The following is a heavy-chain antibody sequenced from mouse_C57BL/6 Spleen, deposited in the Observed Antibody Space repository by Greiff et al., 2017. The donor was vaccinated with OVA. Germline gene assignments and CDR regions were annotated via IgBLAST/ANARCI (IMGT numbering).Heavy chain of an antibody. V-gene: IGHV1-62-2*01. CDR3: ARDEEEWRDGGSPAWFAY. CDR2: FYPGSGSI. J-gene: IGHJ3*01. Sequence: QVQLQQSGAELVKPGASVKLSCKASGYTFTEYTIHWVKQRSGQGLEWIGWFYPGSGSIKYNEKFKDKATLTADKSSSPVYMVLSSLTSEDSAVYVCARDEEEWRDGGSPAWFAYWGQGTLVTVSA. CDR1: GYTFTEYT. D-gene: IGHD1-1*02.